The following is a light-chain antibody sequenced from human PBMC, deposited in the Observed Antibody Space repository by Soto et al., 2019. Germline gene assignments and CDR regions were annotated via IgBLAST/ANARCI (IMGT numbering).Light chain of an antibody. Sequence: ETVLTLKPCTEPLAPGERATLSSRASQSVSNNYLAWYQQKPGQAPRLLIYGASNRATGIPDRFSGSGSGTEFYLTVRSMEPEDFAVYYCQQSGSSGKFGQGTKVDIK. CDR1: QSVSNNY. J-gene: IGKJ1*01. V-gene: IGKV3-20*01. CDR2: GAS. CDR3: QQSGSSGK.